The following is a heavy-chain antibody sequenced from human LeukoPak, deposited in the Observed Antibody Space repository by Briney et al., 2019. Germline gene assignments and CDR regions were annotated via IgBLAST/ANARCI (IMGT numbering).Heavy chain of an antibody. CDR1: GFTFSSYG. CDR2: ISGSGGST. CDR3: ARAGGDQPFNWFDP. V-gene: IGHV3-23*01. Sequence: TGGSLRLSCAASGFTFSSYGMSWVRQAPGKGLEWVSAISGSGGSTYYADSVKGRFTISRDNAKNSLYLQMNSLRAEDTAVYYCARAGGDQPFNWFDPWGQGTLVTVSS. J-gene: IGHJ5*02. D-gene: IGHD2-2*01.